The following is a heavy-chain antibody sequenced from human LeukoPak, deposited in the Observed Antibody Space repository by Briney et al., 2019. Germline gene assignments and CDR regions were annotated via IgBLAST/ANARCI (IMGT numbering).Heavy chain of an antibody. CDR1: GGSISSYY. CDR2: IDYAGRT. D-gene: IGHD6-13*01. Sequence: SETLSLTCTVSGGSISSYYWSWIRQPPGKGLEWIGYIDYAGRTNYNPSLKSRVTISVDTSKNQFSLKLSSVTAADTAVYYCARDRPGGSSLDYWGQGTLVTVSS. CDR3: ARDRPGGSSLDY. J-gene: IGHJ4*02. V-gene: IGHV4-59*01.